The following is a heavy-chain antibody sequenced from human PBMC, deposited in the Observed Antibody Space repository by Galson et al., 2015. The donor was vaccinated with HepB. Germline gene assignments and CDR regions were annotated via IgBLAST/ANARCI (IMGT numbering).Heavy chain of an antibody. Sequence: ETLSLTCAVYGGSFSGYYWSWIRQPPGKGLEWIGEINHSGSTNYNPSLKSRVTISVDTSKNQFSLKLSSVTAADTAVYYCARWGFGDYPSYYYMDVWGKGTTVTVSS. CDR1: GGSFSGYY. CDR3: ARWGFGDYPSYYYMDV. J-gene: IGHJ6*03. D-gene: IGHD4-17*01. V-gene: IGHV4-34*01. CDR2: INHSGST.